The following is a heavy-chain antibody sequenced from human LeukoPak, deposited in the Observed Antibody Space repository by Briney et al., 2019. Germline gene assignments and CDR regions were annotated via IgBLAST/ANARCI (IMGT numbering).Heavy chain of an antibody. D-gene: IGHD6-19*01. J-gene: IGHJ4*02. Sequence: SETLSPTCTVSGGSISSYYWSWIRQPPGKGLEWIGYIYYSGTTNYNPSLRSRVTISVDTSKNQFSLNLSSVTAADTAVYYCARDSAWFIYWGQGIPVTVSS. CDR1: GGSISSYY. CDR2: IYYSGTT. CDR3: ARDSAWFIY. V-gene: IGHV4-59*01.